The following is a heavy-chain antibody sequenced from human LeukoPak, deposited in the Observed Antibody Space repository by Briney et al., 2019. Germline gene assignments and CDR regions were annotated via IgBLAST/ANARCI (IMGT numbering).Heavy chain of an antibody. D-gene: IGHD2-2*01. CDR2: IWYDGSNK. CDR3: ARGRWDCSSTSCYGTTYYFDY. V-gene: IGHV3-33*01. J-gene: IGHJ4*02. CDR1: GFTFSSYG. Sequence: GRSLRLSCAASGFTFSSYGMHWVRQAPGKGLEWVAVIWYDGSNKYYADSVKGRFTTSRDNSKNTLYLQMNSLRAEDTAVYYCARGRWDCSSTSCYGTTYYFDYWGQGTLVTVSS.